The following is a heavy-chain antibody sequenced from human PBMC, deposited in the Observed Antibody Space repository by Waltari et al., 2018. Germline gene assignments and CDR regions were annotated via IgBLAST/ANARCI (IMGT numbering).Heavy chain of an antibody. J-gene: IGHJ4*02. CDR1: GYPISSGYY. V-gene: IGHV4-38-2*01. CDR3: ARRSWFEGIFDY. Sequence: QVQLQESGPGLVKPSETLSLTCAVSGYPISSGYYWGWIRQPPGKGLEWIGSIYHSGSTYYNPSLKSRVTISVDTSKNQFSLKLSSVTAADTAVYYCARRSWFEGIFDYWGQGTLVTVSS. D-gene: IGHD3-16*01. CDR2: IYHSGST.